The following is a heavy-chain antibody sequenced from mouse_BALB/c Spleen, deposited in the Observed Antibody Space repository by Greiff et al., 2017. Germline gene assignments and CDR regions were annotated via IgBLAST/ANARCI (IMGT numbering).Heavy chain of an antibody. Sequence: EVKLMESGGGLVKPGGSLKLSCAASGFTFSSYAMSWVRQTPEKRLEWVATISSGGSYTYYPDSVKGRFTISRDNAKNTLYLQMSSLRSEDTAMYYCARHAAYDYDSPWFAYWGQGTLVTVSA. CDR3: ARHAAYDYDSPWFAY. CDR2: ISSGGSYT. J-gene: IGHJ3*01. D-gene: IGHD2-4*01. V-gene: IGHV5-9-3*01. CDR1: GFTFSSYA.